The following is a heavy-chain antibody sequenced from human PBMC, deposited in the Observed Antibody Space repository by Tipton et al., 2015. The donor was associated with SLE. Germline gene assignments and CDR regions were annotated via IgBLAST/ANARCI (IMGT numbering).Heavy chain of an antibody. D-gene: IGHD1-1*01. CDR3: ARDNDVARAFDI. CDR2: IYSGGSI. V-gene: IGHV3-66*01. Sequence: SLRLSCAASGFTVSSNYMSWVRQAPGKGLEWVSVIYSGGSIYYADSVKGRFTISRDNAKNSLYLQMNSLRAEDTAVYYCARDNDVARAFDIWGQGTMVTVSS. J-gene: IGHJ3*02. CDR1: GFTVSSNY.